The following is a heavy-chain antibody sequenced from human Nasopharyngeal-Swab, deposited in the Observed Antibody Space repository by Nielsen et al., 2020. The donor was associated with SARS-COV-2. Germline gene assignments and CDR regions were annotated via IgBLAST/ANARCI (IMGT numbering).Heavy chain of an antibody. CDR1: GGSISSGDYY. Sequence: SETLSLTCTVSGGSISSGDYYWSWIRQPPGKGLEWIGYIYYSGSTYYNPSLKSRVTISVDTSKNQFSLKLSSVTAADTAVYYCARESGGSSISYYFDYWGQGTLVTVSS. V-gene: IGHV4-30-4*01. J-gene: IGHJ4*02. CDR2: IYYSGST. CDR3: ARESGGSSISYYFDY. D-gene: IGHD4-23*01.